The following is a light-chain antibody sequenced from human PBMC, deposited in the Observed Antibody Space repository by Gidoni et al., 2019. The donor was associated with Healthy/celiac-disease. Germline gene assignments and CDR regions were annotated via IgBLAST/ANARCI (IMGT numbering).Light chain of an antibody. CDR2: AAS. V-gene: IGKV1-39*01. CDR1: QSISSY. J-gene: IGKJ2*01. Sequence: DIQMPQSPSSLSASVGDRVTITCRASQSISSYLNGYQQKPGKAPKLLIYAASSLQSGVPSRFSGSGSGTDFTLTISSLQPEDFATYYCQQNYSTPVTFGQETKLEIK. CDR3: QQNYSTPVT.